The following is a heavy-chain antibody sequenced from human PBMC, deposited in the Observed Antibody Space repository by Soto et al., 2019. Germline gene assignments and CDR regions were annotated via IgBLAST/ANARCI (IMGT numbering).Heavy chain of an antibody. D-gene: IGHD6-13*01. CDR2: IIPIFGTA. Sequence: SVKVCFKACGGPFSSYAISLVRQAPGQGLEWMGGIIPIFGTANYAQKFQGRVTITADESTSAAYMELSSLRSEDTAVYYCARAGPPPFIEAAGRFDYWGQGTMVTVSS. CDR3: ARAGPPPFIEAAGRFDY. V-gene: IGHV1-69*13. J-gene: IGHJ4*02. CDR1: GGPFSSYA.